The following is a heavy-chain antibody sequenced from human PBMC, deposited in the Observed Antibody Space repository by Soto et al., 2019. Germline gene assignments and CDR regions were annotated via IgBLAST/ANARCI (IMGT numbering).Heavy chain of an antibody. D-gene: IGHD3-3*01. V-gene: IGHV3-30*18. CDR3: ANYDFWSGL. Sequence: GGSLRLSCAASGFTFSSYGMHWVRQAPGKGLEWVAVISYDGSNKYCADSVKGRFTISRDNSKNTLYLQMNSLRAEDTAVYYCANYDFWSGLWGQGTLVTVSS. J-gene: IGHJ4*02. CDR2: ISYDGSNK. CDR1: GFTFSSYG.